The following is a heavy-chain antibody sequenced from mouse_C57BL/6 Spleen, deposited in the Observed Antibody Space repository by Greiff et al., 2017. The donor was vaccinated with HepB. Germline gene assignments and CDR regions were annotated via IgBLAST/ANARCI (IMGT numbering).Heavy chain of an antibody. CDR2: IYPRDGST. CDR3: ARHWDEDY. J-gene: IGHJ2*01. CDR1: GYTFTSYD. D-gene: IGHD4-1*01. Sequence: VQGVESGPELVKPGASVKLSCKASGYTFTSYDINWVKQRPGQGLEWIGWIYPRDGSTKYNEKFKGKATLTVDTSSSTAYMELHSLTSEDSAVYFCARHWDEDYWGQGTTLTVSS. V-gene: IGHV1-85*01.